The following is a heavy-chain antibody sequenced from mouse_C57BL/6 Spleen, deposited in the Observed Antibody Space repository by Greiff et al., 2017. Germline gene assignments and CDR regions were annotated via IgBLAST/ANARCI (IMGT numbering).Heavy chain of an antibody. Sequence: EVKVVESGGGLVQPGGSMKLSCVASGFTFSNYWMNWVRQSPEKGLEWVAQIRLKSDNYATHYAESVKGRFTISRDDSKSSVYLQMNNLRAEDTGIYYCTGPLTTVVATPGYWGQGTTLTVSS. CDR1: GFTFSNYW. D-gene: IGHD1-1*01. J-gene: IGHJ2*01. V-gene: IGHV6-3*01. CDR3: TGPLTTVVATPGY. CDR2: IRLKSDNYAT.